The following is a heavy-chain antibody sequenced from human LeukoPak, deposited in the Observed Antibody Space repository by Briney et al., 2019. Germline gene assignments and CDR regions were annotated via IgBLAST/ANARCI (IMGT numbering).Heavy chain of an antibody. Sequence: SETLSPTCTVSGGSISSYYWSWIRQPPGKGLEWIGYIYYSGSTNYNPSLKSRVTISVDTSKNQFSLKLSSVTAADTAVYYCARKGSSWYGDFDYWGQGTLVTVSS. D-gene: IGHD6-13*01. CDR3: ARKGSSWYGDFDY. J-gene: IGHJ4*02. CDR1: GGSISSYY. CDR2: IYYSGST. V-gene: IGHV4-59*01.